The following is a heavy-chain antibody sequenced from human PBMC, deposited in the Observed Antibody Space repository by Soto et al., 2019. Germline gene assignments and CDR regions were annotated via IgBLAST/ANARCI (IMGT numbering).Heavy chain of an antibody. V-gene: IGHV4-4*02. J-gene: IGHJ5*02. CDR1: GGSISSSNW. CDR3: ARCSRYDFWSGYLGFDP. D-gene: IGHD3-3*01. Sequence: QVQLQESGPGLVKPSGTLSLTCAVSGGSISSSNWWSWVRQPPGKGLEWIGEIYHSGSTNYNPSLKSRVTISVDKSKNQFSLKLSSVTAVDTAVYYCARCSRYDFWSGYLGFDPWGQGTLVTVSS. CDR2: IYHSGST.